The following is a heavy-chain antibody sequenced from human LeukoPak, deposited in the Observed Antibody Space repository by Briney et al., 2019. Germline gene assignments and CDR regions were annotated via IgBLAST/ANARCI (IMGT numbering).Heavy chain of an antibody. Sequence: GGSLRLSCAASGFTFDDYGMSWVRQAPGKGLEWVSGLNWNGGSTGYADSVKGRFTISRDNAKNSLYLQMNSLRADDTAVYYCARGLAAAGTRGPYWGQGTLVTVSS. V-gene: IGHV3-20*04. CDR3: ARGLAAAGTRGPY. J-gene: IGHJ4*02. D-gene: IGHD6-13*01. CDR1: GFTFDDYG. CDR2: LNWNGGST.